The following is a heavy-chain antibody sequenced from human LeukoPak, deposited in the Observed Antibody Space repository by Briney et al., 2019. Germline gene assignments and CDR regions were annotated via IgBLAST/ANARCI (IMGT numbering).Heavy chain of an antibody. D-gene: IGHD6-13*01. V-gene: IGHV3-53*01. J-gene: IGHJ5*02. CDR2: IYGGGST. CDR3: AKDFKGSSSSWP. Sequence: GGSLRLSCAATGLSVSSNFMSWVRQAPGKGLEWVSVIYGGGSTYYADSVKGRFTISRDTPKNTLYLQMNSLRVEDTAVYYCAKDFKGSSSSWPWGQGTLVTVSS. CDR1: GLSVSSNF.